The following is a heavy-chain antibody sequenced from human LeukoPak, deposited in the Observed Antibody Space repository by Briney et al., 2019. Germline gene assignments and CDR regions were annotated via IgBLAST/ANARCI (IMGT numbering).Heavy chain of an antibody. J-gene: IGHJ6*03. CDR2: INPNSGGT. CDR1: GYTFTGYY. Sequence: ASVKVSCKASGYTFTGYYMHWVRQAPGQGLEWMGWINPNSGGTNYAQKFQGRVTMTRDTSISTAYMELSRLRSGDTAVYYCARANDYVWGSYRYYYYYYMDVWGKGTTVTVSS. D-gene: IGHD3-16*02. CDR3: ARANDYVWGSYRYYYYYYMDV. V-gene: IGHV1-2*02.